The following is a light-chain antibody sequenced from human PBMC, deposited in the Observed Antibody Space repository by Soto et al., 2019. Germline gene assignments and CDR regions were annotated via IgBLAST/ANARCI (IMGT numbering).Light chain of an antibody. CDR1: QNIKDY. Sequence: EIVMTQSPATLSMSPGERATLSCRASQNIKDYLAWFQQKPGQAPRLLIYGASTRATAIPARFSGSGSGTEFTLSISSLQSEDFGVYCCRQYNTLPRTCGQGIKVETK. J-gene: IGKJ1*01. V-gene: IGKV3-15*01. CDR3: RQYNTLPRT. CDR2: GAS.